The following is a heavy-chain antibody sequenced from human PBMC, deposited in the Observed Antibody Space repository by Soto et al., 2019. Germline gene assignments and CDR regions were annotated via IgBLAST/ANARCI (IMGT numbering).Heavy chain of an antibody. V-gene: IGHV3-48*03. J-gene: IGHJ4*02. CDR1: GFTFSSYE. Sequence: RRLSCAASGFTFSSYEMNWVRQAPGKGLEWVSYISSSGSTIYYADSVKGRFTISRDNAKNSLYLQMNSLRAEDTAVYYCARVVGYSYGYVKDYWGQGTLVTVSS. CDR2: ISSSGSTI. CDR3: ARVVGYSYGYVKDY. D-gene: IGHD5-18*01.